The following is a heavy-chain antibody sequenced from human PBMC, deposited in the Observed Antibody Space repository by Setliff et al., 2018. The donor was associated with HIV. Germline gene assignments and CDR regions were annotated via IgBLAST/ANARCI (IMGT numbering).Heavy chain of an antibody. D-gene: IGHD6-19*01. V-gene: IGHV4-59*08. J-gene: IGHJ4*03. CDR3: ASPIPVTGTGAPFAL. CDR1: GGSISGHY. Sequence: SETLSLTCTVSGGSISGHYWSWIRQTPGKGLEWIGYVYSNGNTYYNPSLKSRVTISIDTSKNEFSLKMTSLTAADTAFYYCASPIPVTGTGAPFALWGQGTLVTVSS. CDR2: VYSNGNT.